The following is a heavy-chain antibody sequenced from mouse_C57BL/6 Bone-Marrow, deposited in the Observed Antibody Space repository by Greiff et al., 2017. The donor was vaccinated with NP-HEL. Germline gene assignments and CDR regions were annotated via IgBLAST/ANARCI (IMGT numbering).Heavy chain of an antibody. J-gene: IGHJ2*01. V-gene: IGHV10-1*01. D-gene: IGHD1-1*01. CDR2: IRSKSNNYAT. CDR1: GFSFNTYA. Sequence: EVQGVESGGGLVQPKGSLKLSCAASGFSFNTYAMNWVRQAPGKGLEWVARIRSKSNNYATYYADSVKDRFTISRDDSESMLYLQMNNLKTEDTAMYYCVRHYYGRGGFDYWGQGTTLTVSS. CDR3: VRHYYGRGGFDY.